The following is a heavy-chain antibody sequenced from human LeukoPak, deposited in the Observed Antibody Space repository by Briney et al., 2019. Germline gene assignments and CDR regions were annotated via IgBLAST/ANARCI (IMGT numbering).Heavy chain of an antibody. D-gene: IGHD6-6*01. CDR2: IWYDGSNK. V-gene: IGHV3-33*06. Sequence: GGSLRLSCAASGFTFSSYGMHWVRQAPGKGLEWVAVIWYDGSNKYYADSVKGRFTISRDNSKNTLYLQMNSLRAEDTALYYCVKASSSSPQYNWFDAWGQGTLVTVSS. CDR3: VKASSSSPQYNWFDA. J-gene: IGHJ5*02. CDR1: GFTFSSYG.